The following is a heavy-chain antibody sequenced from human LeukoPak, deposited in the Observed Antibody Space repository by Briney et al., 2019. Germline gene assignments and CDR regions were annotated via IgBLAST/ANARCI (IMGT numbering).Heavy chain of an antibody. Sequence: ASVKVSCKASGYTFTSYGISWVRQAPGQGLEWMGWISAYNGNTNYAQKLQGRVTMTTDTSTSTAYMELRSLRSDDTAVYYCARVVVVPAAIYNYYYGMDVWGQGTTVTVSS. CDR2: ISAYNGNT. D-gene: IGHD2-2*01. CDR1: GYTFTSYG. J-gene: IGHJ6*02. CDR3: ARVVVVPAAIYNYYYGMDV. V-gene: IGHV1-18*01.